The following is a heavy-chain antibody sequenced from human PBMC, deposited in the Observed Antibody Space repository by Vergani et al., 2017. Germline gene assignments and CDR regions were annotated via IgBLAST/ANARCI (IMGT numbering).Heavy chain of an antibody. CDR3: AGHSTVEWLVKLGWIDP. Sequence: QLQLQESGPGLVKPSATLSLTCSVSGASIRSRNYYWGWIRQPPGKGLEWIAGIYYSGRTYYNPSLKSRVTISVDTSKNQFSLKLSSVTAADTAVYFCAGHSTVEWLVKLGWIDPWGQGILVTVSS. J-gene: IGHJ5*02. D-gene: IGHD6-19*01. CDR1: GASIRSRNYY. V-gene: IGHV4-39*01. CDR2: IYYSGRT.